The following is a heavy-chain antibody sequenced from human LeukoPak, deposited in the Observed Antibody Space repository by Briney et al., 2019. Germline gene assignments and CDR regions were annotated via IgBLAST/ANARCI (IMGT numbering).Heavy chain of an antibody. D-gene: IGHD3-16*01. CDR2: IWYDGSNK. V-gene: IGHV3-33*06. CDR3: AKEATDYVWGSYRPGPFDY. CDR1: GFTFSSYG. Sequence: PGGSLRLSCAASGFTFSSYGMHWVRQAPGKGLEWVAVIWYDGSNKYYADSVKGRFTISGDNSKNTLYLQMNSLRAEDTAVYYCAKEATDYVWGSYRPGPFDYWGQGTLVTVSS. J-gene: IGHJ4*02.